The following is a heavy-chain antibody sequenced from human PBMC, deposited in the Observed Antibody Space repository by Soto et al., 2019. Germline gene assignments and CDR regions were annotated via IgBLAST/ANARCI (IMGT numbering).Heavy chain of an antibody. J-gene: IGHJ4*02. D-gene: IGHD3-22*01. CDR2: ISGSGGAT. CDR3: AKDRYYDSNRPAFDS. CDR1: GVSFRNYA. Sequence: EVQLLESGGGLVQPGGSLRLSCAASGVSFRNYAMAWVRQAPGKGLEWVSGISGSGGATNYADFVKGRFAISRDNSRNTVFLQMSSLRAEDTALYFCAKDRYYDSNRPAFDSWGQGALVTVSS. V-gene: IGHV3-23*01.